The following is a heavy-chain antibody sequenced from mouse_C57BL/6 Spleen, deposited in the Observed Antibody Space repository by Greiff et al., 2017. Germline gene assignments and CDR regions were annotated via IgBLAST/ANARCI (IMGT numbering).Heavy chain of an antibody. CDR2: ISYDGSN. CDR3: AREGTTVGYFDV. J-gene: IGHJ1*03. Sequence: EESGPGLVKPSQSLSLTCSVTGYSITSGYYWNWIRQFPGNKLEWMGYISYDGSNNYNPSLKNRISITRDTSKNQFFLKLNSVTTEDTATYYCAREGTTVGYFDVWGTGTTVTVSS. V-gene: IGHV3-6*01. CDR1: GYSITSGYY. D-gene: IGHD1-1*01.